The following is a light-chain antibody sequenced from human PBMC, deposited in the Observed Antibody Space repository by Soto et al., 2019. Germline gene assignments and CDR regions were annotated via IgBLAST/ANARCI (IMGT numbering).Light chain of an antibody. CDR3: QQYNNWPRT. Sequence: EIVMTQSPATLSVSPGERATLSCRASQSVSSNLAWYQQKPGQAPRLLIYGASTRATGIPARFSGSGSGTEFTLTISSRQSEDFAVYYCQQYNNWPRTFGQGTQVEIK. CDR2: GAS. J-gene: IGKJ1*01. CDR1: QSVSSN. V-gene: IGKV3-15*01.